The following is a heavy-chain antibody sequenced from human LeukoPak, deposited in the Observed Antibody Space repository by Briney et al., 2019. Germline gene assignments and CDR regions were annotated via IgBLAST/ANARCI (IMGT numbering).Heavy chain of an antibody. V-gene: IGHV1-2*02. CDR2: INPKSGGT. J-gene: IGHJ6*03. CDR1: GYTFTGYY. Sequence: ASVNVSCKASGYTFTGYYMHWVRQAPGQGLEWMGWINPKSGGTNYAQKFQGRVTMTRDTSISTAYMELSRLRSDDTAVYYCARGPHCSSTSCYYYYYMDVWGKGTTVTISS. CDR3: ARGPHCSSTSCYYYYYMDV. D-gene: IGHD2-2*01.